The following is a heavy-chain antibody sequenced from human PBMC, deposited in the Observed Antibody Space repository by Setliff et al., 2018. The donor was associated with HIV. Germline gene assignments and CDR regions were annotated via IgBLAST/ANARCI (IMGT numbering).Heavy chain of an antibody. J-gene: IGHJ6*03. V-gene: IGHV1-46*01. CDR2: INPSGGST. CDR1: GYTFTSYY. D-gene: IGHD2-2*03. Sequence: GASVKVSCKASGYTFTSYYMHWVRQAPGQGLEWMGIINPSGGSTSYAQKFQGRVTMTRDTSTSTVYMEPSSLRSEDTAVYYCARDGPALDIVVVPAASVLGYYYYYMDVWGKGTTVTVSS. CDR3: ARDGPALDIVVVPAASVLGYYYYYMDV.